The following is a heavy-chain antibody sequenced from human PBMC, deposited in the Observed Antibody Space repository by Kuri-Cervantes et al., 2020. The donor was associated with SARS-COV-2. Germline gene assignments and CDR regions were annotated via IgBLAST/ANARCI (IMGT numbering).Heavy chain of an antibody. CDR1: GFTFSSYG. D-gene: IGHD6-6*01. Sequence: GGSLRLSCAASGFTFSSYGMHWVRQAPGKGLEWVAVISYDGSNKYYADSVKGRLTVSRDNSKNTVYLQMNNLRAEDTAVYYCARDAGEHLVQFFMDVWGQGTAVTVSS. J-gene: IGHJ6*02. CDR2: ISYDGSNK. V-gene: IGHV3-30*03. CDR3: ARDAGEHLVQFFMDV.